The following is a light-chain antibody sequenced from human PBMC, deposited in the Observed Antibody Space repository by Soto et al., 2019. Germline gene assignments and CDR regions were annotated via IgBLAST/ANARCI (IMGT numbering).Light chain of an antibody. Sequence: AIQMTQSPSSLSASLGDRVTITCRASQGIRNDVGWYQQKPGKAPKLLIYAASSLQSGVPSRFSGSGSGTESPLTISSLQPDDFATYCCQHYNSYSEAFGQGTKV. J-gene: IGKJ1*01. V-gene: IGKV1-6*01. CDR2: AAS. CDR1: QGIRND. CDR3: QHYNSYSEA.